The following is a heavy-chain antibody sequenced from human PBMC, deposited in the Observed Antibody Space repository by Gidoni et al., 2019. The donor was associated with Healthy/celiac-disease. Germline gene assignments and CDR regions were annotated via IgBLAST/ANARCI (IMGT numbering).Heavy chain of an antibody. CDR3: AREKPTAYYYDSSGYGGLAFDI. V-gene: IGHV6-1*01. CDR1: GDSVSSNSAS. CDR2: TYYRSKWYN. D-gene: IGHD3-22*01. J-gene: IGHJ3*02. Sequence: QVQLQQSGPGLVKPSQTLSLTCAISGDSVSSNSASWNWIRQSPSRGLEWLGRTYYRSKWYNDYAVSVKSRITINPDTSKNQFALQLNSVTPEDTAVYYCAREKPTAYYYDSSGYGGLAFDIWGQGTMVTVSS.